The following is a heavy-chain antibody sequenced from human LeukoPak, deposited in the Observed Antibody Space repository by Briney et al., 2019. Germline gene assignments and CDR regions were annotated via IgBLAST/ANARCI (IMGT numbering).Heavy chain of an antibody. D-gene: IGHD2-2*01. CDR3: ARGQGYCRSTSCYLWFDP. CDR2: INHSGST. Sequence: KPSETLSLTCAVYGGSFSGYYWSWIRQPPGKGLEWIGEINHSGSTNYNPSLKSRVTISVDTSKNQFSLKLSSVTAADTAVYYCARGQGYCRSTSCYLWFDPWGQGTLVTVSS. J-gene: IGHJ5*02. CDR1: GGSFSGYY. V-gene: IGHV4-34*01.